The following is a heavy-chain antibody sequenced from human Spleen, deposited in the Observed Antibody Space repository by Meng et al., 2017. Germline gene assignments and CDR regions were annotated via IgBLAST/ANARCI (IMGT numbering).Heavy chain of an antibody. CDR1: GYTFTDYY. J-gene: IGHJ5*02. V-gene: IGHV1-2*02. CDR3: ARDLVEISSWYWFDP. CDR2: ISPNSGVT. Sequence: GGSLRLSCKASGYTFTDYYMHWVRQAPGQGLEWMGWISPNSGVTNYAQKFQGRVTMTGDTSISTAYMELSRLTSDDTAVYYCARDLVEISSWYWFDPWGQGTLVTVSS. D-gene: IGHD6-13*01.